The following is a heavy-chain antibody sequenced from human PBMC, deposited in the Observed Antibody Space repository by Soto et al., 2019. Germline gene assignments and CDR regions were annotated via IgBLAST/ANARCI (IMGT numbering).Heavy chain of an antibody. CDR2: IYYSGST. CDR3: AREYHYDSSGPGRFDY. CDR1: GGSISSGGYY. Sequence: QVQLQESGPGLVKPSQTLSLTCTVSGGSISSGGYYWSWIRQHPGKGLEWIGYIYYSGSTYYNPSLKSRVTISVDTSKNQFSVKLSSVTAADTAVYYCAREYHYDSSGPGRFDYWGQGTLVTVSS. D-gene: IGHD3-22*01. V-gene: IGHV4-31*03. J-gene: IGHJ4*02.